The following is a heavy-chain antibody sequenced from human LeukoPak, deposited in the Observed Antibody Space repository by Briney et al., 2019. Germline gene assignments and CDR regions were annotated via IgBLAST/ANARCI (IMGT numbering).Heavy chain of an antibody. CDR2: INPSGGST. D-gene: IGHD3-22*01. Sequence: ASVTVSCKASGYTFISYYIHWVRQAPGQGLEWMGIINPSGGSTSYAQKFQGRVTMTRDTSTSTVYMEVSSLRSEDTAVYYCARMDTSGYSEYFQHWGQGTLVTVSS. J-gene: IGHJ1*01. CDR3: ARMDTSGYSEYFQH. CDR1: GYTFISYY. V-gene: IGHV1-46*01.